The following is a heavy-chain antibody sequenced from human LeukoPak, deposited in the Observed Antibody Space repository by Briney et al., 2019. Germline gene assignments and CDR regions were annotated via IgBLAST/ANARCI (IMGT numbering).Heavy chain of an antibody. J-gene: IGHJ6*03. Sequence: QPGGSLRLSCAAFGFPFNNYVMTWVRQAPGKGLEWVSTISGSGGSTYYADSVKGRFTISRDNSKNTLYLQMNSLRAEDTAVYYCAKARKGVWFGELLPKKYYYYMDVWGKGTTVTISS. CDR2: ISGSGGST. CDR3: AKARKGVWFGELLPKKYYYYMDV. CDR1: GFPFNNYV. D-gene: IGHD3-10*01. V-gene: IGHV3-23*01.